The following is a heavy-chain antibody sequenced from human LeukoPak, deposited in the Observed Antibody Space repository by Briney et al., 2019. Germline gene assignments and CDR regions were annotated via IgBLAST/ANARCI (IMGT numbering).Heavy chain of an antibody. CDR1: GFTFSSYW. Sequence: QAGGSLRLSCAASGFTFSSYWMHWVRQAPGNGLVWVSRISSDGNSPVYADSVKGRFTVSRDNAKNTLYLQINNLRAEDTAVYYCARDYFSRAALLGYFDLWGRGTLVTVSS. CDR2: ISSDGNSP. V-gene: IGHV3-74*01. J-gene: IGHJ2*01. CDR3: ARDYFSRAALLGYFDL. D-gene: IGHD2-15*01.